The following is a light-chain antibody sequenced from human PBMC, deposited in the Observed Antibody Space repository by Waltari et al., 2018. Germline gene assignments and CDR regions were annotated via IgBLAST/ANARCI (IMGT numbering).Light chain of an antibody. CDR2: DAS. CDR1: QSVSSN. Sequence: VVLTQSPATLSVSPGESAIISCRASQSVSSNLAWYQQKPGQAPRLLIYDASTRASSIPARFRGSGSGTEFTLTINSLQSEDSGTYYCQQYNRWPPITFGQGTRLDIK. CDR3: QQYNRWPPIT. V-gene: IGKV3-15*01. J-gene: IGKJ5*01.